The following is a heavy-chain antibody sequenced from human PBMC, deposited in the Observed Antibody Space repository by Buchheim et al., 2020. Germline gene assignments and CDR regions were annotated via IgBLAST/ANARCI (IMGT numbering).Heavy chain of an antibody. D-gene: IGHD3-22*01. Sequence: QVQLQESGPGLVKPSQTLSLTCTVSGGSISSGDYYWSWIRQPPGKGLEWIGYIYYSWSTYYNPSLQSRVTISVATSQNHFSLKLSSVTAADTAVYYCARDMIVVVKPLYYFDYWGQGTL. J-gene: IGHJ4*02. CDR2: IYYSWST. V-gene: IGHV4-30-4*01. CDR3: ARDMIVVVKPLYYFDY. CDR1: GGSISSGDYY.